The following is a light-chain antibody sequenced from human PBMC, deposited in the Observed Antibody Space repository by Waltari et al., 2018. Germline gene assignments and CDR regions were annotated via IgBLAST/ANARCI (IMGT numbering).Light chain of an antibody. CDR2: GAS. V-gene: IGKV3-20*01. CDR3: QQYGISPPG. Sequence: EIVLTQSPGTLSLSPGERATLSCTASQNVRSNYLAWYQQRPGQAPRLLIFGASNTATGIPDRFTGSGSGTDFTLTISRLEAEDFALYYCQQYGISPPGFGQGTTVEI. CDR1: QNVRSNY. J-gene: IGKJ1*01.